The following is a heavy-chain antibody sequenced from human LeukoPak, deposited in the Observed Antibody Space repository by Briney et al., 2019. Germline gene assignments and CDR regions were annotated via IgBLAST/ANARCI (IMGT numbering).Heavy chain of an antibody. CDR3: ARERPYYYDSSGYSTAAFDI. CDR2: NYYSGST. Sequence: PSQTLSLTCTVSGGSISSGDYYWSWIRQPPGKGLEWIGYNYYSGSTYYNPSLKSRVTISVDTSKNQFSLKLSSVTAADTAVYYCARERPYYYDSSGYSTAAFDIWGQGTMVTVSS. V-gene: IGHV4-30-4*01. J-gene: IGHJ3*02. D-gene: IGHD3-22*01. CDR1: GGSISSGDYY.